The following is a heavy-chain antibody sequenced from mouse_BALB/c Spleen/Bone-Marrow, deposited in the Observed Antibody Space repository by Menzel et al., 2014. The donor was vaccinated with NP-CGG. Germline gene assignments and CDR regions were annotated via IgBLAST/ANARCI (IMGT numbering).Heavy chain of an antibody. Sequence: VQLQQSGAELVKPGASVKLSCKASGYTFTSYYMYWVKQRPGQGLEWIGEINPSNGGTNFNEKFKSKATLTVDKSSSTAIKQLSSLTSEDSAVYYCTKSTMITYFDYWGQGTTLTVSS. CDR3: TKSTMITYFDY. V-gene: IGHV1S81*02. CDR1: GYTFTSYY. D-gene: IGHD2-4*01. J-gene: IGHJ2*01. CDR2: INPSNGGT.